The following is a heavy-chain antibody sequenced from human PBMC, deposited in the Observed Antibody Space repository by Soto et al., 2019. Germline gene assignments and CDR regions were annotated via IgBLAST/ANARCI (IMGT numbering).Heavy chain of an antibody. Sequence: PSETLSLTCAVSGGSINSSNWWSWVRQPPNKGLEWIGEIYRSGTTNYNPSLNTRVSISVDEYNNHFSLKLTCVPAGDTAIYYCSSCHGGTCPCHPSAASGSWGQGTMVTVSS. CDR3: SSCHGGTCPCHPSAASGS. D-gene: IGHD1-26*01. CDR1: GGSINSSNW. J-gene: IGHJ3*01. V-gene: IGHV4-4*02. CDR2: IYRSGTT.